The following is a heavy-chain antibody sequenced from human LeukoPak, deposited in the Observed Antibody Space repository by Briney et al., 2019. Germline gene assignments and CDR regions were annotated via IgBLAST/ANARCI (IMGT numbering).Heavy chain of an antibody. CDR2: ISGSGDTT. V-gene: IGHV3-23*01. D-gene: IGHD4-23*01. CDR1: GFTFSSYA. CDR3: AKVNWYFDL. Sequence: GGSLRLSCAASGFTFSSYAMSWVRQTPGKGLEWVSVISGSGDTTYYADSVKGRFTISRDNSKNTLYLQMNSLRAEDTAVYYCAKVNWYFDLWGRGTLVTVSS. J-gene: IGHJ2*01.